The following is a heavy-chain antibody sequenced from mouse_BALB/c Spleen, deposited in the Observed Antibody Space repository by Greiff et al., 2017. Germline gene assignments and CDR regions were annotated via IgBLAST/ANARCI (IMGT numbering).Heavy chain of an antibody. J-gene: IGHJ3*01. CDR1: GFTFSSYT. CDR3: TRDWVYPCFAY. CDR2: ISNGGGST. Sequence: EVQLVESGGGLVQPGGSLKLSCAASGFTFSSYTMSWVRQTPEKRLEWVAYISNGGGSTYYPDTVKGRFTISRDNAKNTLYLQMSRLKSEDTAMYYCTRDWVYPCFAYWGQGTLVTVSA. V-gene: IGHV5-12-2*01.